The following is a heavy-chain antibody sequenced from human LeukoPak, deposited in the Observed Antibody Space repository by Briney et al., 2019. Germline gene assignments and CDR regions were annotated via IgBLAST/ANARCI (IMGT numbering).Heavy chain of an antibody. V-gene: IGHV4-59*01. CDR1: GGSISSYY. J-gene: IGHJ4*02. CDR3: ARDYYGSELFDY. Sequence: PSETLSLTCTVSGGSISSYYWSWIRQPPGKGLEWIGYIYYSGSTNYNPSLKSRVTMSVDTSKNQFSLKLSSVTAADTAVYYCARDYYGSELFDYWGQGTLVTVSS. D-gene: IGHD3-10*01. CDR2: IYYSGST.